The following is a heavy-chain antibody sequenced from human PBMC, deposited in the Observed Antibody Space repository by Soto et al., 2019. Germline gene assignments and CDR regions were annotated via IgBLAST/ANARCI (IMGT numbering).Heavy chain of an antibody. V-gene: IGHV4-30-2*01. D-gene: IGHD5-12*01. J-gene: IGHJ5*01. CDR3: AAGGGLPLYS. CDR2: IYHSGST. CDR1: GGSISSGGYS. Sequence: QLQLQESGSGLVKPSQTLSLTCAVSGGSISSGGYSWSWIRQPPGKGLEWIGYIYHSGSTYYNPSLQTPVTISVDSPTTQLSLNLPSVTAADTAVYSCAAGGGLPLYSWGHATLVPVSS.